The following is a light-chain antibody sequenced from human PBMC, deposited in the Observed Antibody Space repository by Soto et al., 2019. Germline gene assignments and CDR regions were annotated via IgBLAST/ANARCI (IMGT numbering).Light chain of an antibody. CDR2: TAS. V-gene: IGKV1-39*01. J-gene: IGKJ2*01. CDR1: QSVSNY. Sequence: DIQMTQSPSSLSASVGDRVTITCRASQSVSNYLNWFQHKPGRAPKLLIHTASTLRSGVTSRFSGSGSGTDFTLTISSLQREDFATYYCQQSYTTPFTFGQGTELEIK. CDR3: QQSYTTPFT.